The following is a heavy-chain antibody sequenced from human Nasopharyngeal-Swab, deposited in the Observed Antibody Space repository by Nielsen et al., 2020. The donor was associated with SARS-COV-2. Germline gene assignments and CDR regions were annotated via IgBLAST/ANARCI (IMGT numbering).Heavy chain of an antibody. V-gene: IGHV3-73*01. Sequence: GGSLRLSCAASGFTFSDSAIHWVRQASGEGLEWVARISSKGNNYATAYSASVKGRFIIFRDAPTNTAYLQMNSLKTEDTAMYYCTRCGGGCYSGRDYWGQGTLVTVSS. J-gene: IGHJ4*02. CDR1: GFTFSDSA. D-gene: IGHD2-15*01. CDR3: TRCGGGCYSGRDY. CDR2: ISSKGNNYAT.